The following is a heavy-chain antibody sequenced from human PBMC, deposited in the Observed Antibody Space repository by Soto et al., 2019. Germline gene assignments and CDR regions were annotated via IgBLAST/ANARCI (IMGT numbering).Heavy chain of an antibody. J-gene: IGHJ6*02. CDR3: ARVLGIAVAPYGMDV. CDR1: GFTFSSYS. D-gene: IGHD6-19*01. Sequence: EVQLVESGGGLVQPGGSLRLSCAASGFTFSSYSMNWVRQAPGKGLEWVSYISSSSSTIYYADSVKGRFTISRDNAKNSLYLQMNSLRAEDTAVYYCARVLGIAVAPYGMDVWGQGTTVTVSS. V-gene: IGHV3-48*01. CDR2: ISSSSSTI.